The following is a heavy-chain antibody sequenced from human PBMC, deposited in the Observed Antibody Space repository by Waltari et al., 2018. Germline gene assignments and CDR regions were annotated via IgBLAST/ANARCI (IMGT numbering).Heavy chain of an antibody. CDR3: ARAQFFSGSGSTYFDY. D-gene: IGHD3-10*01. J-gene: IGHJ4*02. CDR1: GFNFDDYA. Sequence: VQLVESGGGVVQPGRSLRLSCAASGFNFDDYAMHWVRLVPGRGLEWVSGIAWNGGRTDYADFAKGRFTISRDNAKNSLFLEMNSLRAEDTALYYCARAQFFSGSGSTYFDYWGQGTLVTVSS. CDR2: IAWNGGRT. V-gene: IGHV3-9*01.